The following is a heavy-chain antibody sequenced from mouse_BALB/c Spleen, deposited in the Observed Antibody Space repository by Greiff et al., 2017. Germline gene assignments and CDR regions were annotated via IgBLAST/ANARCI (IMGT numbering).Heavy chain of an antibody. V-gene: IGHV7-1*02. CDR3: AREVYYRYDGDGAYAMDY. J-gene: IGHJ4*01. Sequence: EVKLVESGGGLVQPGGSLRLSCATSGFTFSDFYMEWVRQPPGKRLEWIAASRNKANDYTTEYSASVKGRFIVSRDTSQSILYLQMNALRAEDTAIYYCAREVYYRYDGDGAYAMDYWGQGTSVTVSS. CDR2: SRNKANDYTT. CDR1: GFTFSDFY. D-gene: IGHD2-14*01.